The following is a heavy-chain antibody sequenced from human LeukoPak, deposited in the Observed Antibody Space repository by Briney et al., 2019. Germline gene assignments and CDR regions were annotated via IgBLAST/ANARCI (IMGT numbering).Heavy chain of an antibody. J-gene: IGHJ6*03. Sequence: SETLSLTCTVSGGSISSGSYYWSWIRQPAGKGLEWIGRIYTSGSTNYNPSLKSRVTISVDTSKNQFSLKLSSVTAADPAVYYCARDLVVAATYYYMDVWGKGTTVTVSS. CDR2: IYTSGST. CDR1: GGSISSGSYY. V-gene: IGHV4-61*02. CDR3: ARDLVVAATYYYMDV. D-gene: IGHD2-15*01.